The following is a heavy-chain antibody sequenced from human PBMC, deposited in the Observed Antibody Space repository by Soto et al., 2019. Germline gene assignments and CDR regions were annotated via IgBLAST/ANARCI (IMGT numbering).Heavy chain of an antibody. CDR1: GGTFSSYT. J-gene: IGHJ4*02. CDR3: AREGQLVPQFDY. CDR2: IIPILGIA. Sequence: QVQLVQSGAEVKKPGSSVKVSCKASGGTFSSYTISWVRQAPGQGLEWMGRIIPILGIANYAQKCQGRVTITEDKPTSTAYIELSSLISEDTAVYYCAREGQLVPQFDYWGQGTLVTVSS. D-gene: IGHD6-6*01. V-gene: IGHV1-69*08.